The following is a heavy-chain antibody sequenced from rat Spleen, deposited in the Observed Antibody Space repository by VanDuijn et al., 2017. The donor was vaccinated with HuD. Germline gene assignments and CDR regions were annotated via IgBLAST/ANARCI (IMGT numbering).Heavy chain of an antibody. CDR3: ARLGTAIGNWFAY. CDR2: INSAGST. Sequence: EVQLQESGPGLVKPSQSLSLTCSVTEYSIASRYRWTWIRKFPGNKLEWMGFINSAGSTNYNPSLKSRISITRDTSKNQFFLQVKSVTNEDTATYYCARLGTAIGNWFAYWGQGTLVTVSS. J-gene: IGHJ3*01. V-gene: IGHV3-3*01. D-gene: IGHD1-2*01. CDR1: EYSIASRYR.